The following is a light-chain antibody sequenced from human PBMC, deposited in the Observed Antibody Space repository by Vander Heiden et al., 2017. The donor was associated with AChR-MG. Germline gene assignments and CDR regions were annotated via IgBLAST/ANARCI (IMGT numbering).Light chain of an antibody. V-gene: IGLV3-25*03. Sequence: SYELTQPPSVAVPPGQTARITCPGDDLPQQYAYWYQQKPGQAPVLLIYQDTERLSWTSERFSGSTSGTTVTLTIRGVQAEDEADYYCQSPDSSGNFVFGPGTRVTVL. CDR2: QDT. CDR1: DLPQQY. J-gene: IGLJ1*01. CDR3: QSPDSSGNFV.